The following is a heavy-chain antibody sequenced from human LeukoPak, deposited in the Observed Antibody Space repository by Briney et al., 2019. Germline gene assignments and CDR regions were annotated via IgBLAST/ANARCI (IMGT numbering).Heavy chain of an antibody. CDR2: MNPNSGNT. CDR3: ARKNYCSGGSCYSRGWFDP. D-gene: IGHD2-15*01. V-gene: IGHV1-8*01. CDR1: EYTFTSYD. J-gene: IGHJ5*02. Sequence: GASVKVSCKASEYTFTSYDINWVRQATGQGLEWMGWMNPNSGNTVYAQKFQGRVTMTRDTSISTAYMELSSLRSEDTAMYYCARKNYCSGGSCYSRGWFDPWGPGTLVTVSS.